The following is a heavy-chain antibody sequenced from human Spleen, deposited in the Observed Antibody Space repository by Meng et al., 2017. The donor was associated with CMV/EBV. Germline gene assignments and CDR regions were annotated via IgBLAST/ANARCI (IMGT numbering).Heavy chain of an antibody. D-gene: IGHD5-24*01. CDR3: ARWDGQLYYFDY. V-gene: IGHV4-61*01. J-gene: IGHJ4*02. CDR2: MYYIGST. Sequence: GSLRLSCTVSTGSVSSGSFYWGWIRQPPGKGLEWIGYMYYIGSTTYNPSLKSRVTTSLDTSKNQFSLKLTSVTAADTVVYYCARWDGQLYYFDYWGQGTLVTVSS. CDR1: TGSVSSGSFY.